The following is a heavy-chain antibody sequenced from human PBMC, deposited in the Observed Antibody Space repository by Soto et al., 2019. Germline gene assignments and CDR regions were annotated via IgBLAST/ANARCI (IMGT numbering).Heavy chain of an antibody. CDR1: GGSISSGNYY. D-gene: IGHD3-22*01. CDR3: ASDHPICDSRGYYRPYWYFDL. CDR2: ISYSGST. V-gene: IGHV4-30-4*01. J-gene: IGHJ2*01. Sequence: QVQLQESGPGLVKPPQTLSLTCTVSGGSISSGNYYWSWIRQPPGKGLEWIGYISYSGSTYYNPSPNSRVIISVATSKTQFSLKLSSVTAADTAVYFCASDHPICDSRGYYRPYWYFDLWGRGTLVTVSS.